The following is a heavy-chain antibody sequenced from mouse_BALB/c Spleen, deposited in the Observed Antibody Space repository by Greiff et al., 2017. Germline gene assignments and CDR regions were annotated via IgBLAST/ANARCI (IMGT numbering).Heavy chain of an antibody. D-gene: IGHD2-14*01. CDR1: GFTFSDYY. V-gene: IGHV5-4*02. CDR3: ARVGTRGLDY. J-gene: IGHJ2*01. CDR2: ISDGGSYT. Sequence: EVQGVESGGGLVKPGGSLKLSCAASGFTFSDYYMYWVRQTPEKRLEWVATISDGGSYTYYPDSVKGRFTISRDNAKNNLYLQMSSLKSEDTAMYYCARVGTRGLDYWGQGTTLTVSS.